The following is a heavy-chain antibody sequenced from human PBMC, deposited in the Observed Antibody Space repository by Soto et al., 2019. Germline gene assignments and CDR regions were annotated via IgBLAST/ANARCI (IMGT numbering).Heavy chain of an antibody. D-gene: IGHD2-15*01. CDR3: ARFVGGAYGMDV. Sequence: ASVQVSCKASGYTFTRYSMHWVRQAPGQRFEWMAWINAGNGNTKYSQRFQGRVTIVRDTSASTAYMELSSLRSEDTAVYYCARFVGGAYGMDVWGQGTTVTVSS. V-gene: IGHV1-3*01. CDR2: INAGNGNT. J-gene: IGHJ6*02. CDR1: GYTFTRYS.